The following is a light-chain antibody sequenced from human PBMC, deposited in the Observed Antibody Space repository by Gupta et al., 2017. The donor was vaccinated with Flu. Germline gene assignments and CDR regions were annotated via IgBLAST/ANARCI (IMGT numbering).Light chain of an antibody. CDR3: QQYNSYSGT. Sequence: DIQMTQSPSTLSASEGDRVTISCRASQSISSWLAWYQQKPGKAPKVLIYKASNLESGVPSRFSGSGSGTEFTLTISSLQPDDFATYYCQQYNSYSGTFGQGTKVEIK. J-gene: IGKJ1*01. V-gene: IGKV1-5*03. CDR1: QSISSW. CDR2: KAS.